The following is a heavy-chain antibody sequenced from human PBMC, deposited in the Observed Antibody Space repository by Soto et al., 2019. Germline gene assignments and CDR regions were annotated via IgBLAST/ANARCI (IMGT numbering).Heavy chain of an antibody. D-gene: IGHD3-9*01. Sequence: VHLVESGGGLVQPGGSLRLSCAVSGFTFSDYYMSWIRQAPGKGLEWVAYISSGGTTIYYGDSVKGRFAISRDNAKNSLYLQMNSLRAEDTAVYYCARDYDILTGYSPFDYWGQGTLVTVSS. CDR3: ARDYDILTGYSPFDY. CDR2: ISSGGTTI. V-gene: IGHV3-11*01. CDR1: GFTFSDYY. J-gene: IGHJ4*02.